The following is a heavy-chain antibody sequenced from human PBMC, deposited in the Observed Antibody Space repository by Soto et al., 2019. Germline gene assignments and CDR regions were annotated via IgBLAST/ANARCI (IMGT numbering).Heavy chain of an antibody. Sequence: AAVTVSCKACGYTFTSYGISWVRQAPAQGLEWMGWISAYNGNTNYAQKLQGRVTMTTDTSTSTAYMELRSLRSDDTAVYYCAREVLSCSGGSCYRRFDPWGQGTLVTVSS. J-gene: IGHJ5*02. D-gene: IGHD2-15*01. CDR1: GYTFTSYG. CDR3: AREVLSCSGGSCYRRFDP. V-gene: IGHV1-18*01. CDR2: ISAYNGNT.